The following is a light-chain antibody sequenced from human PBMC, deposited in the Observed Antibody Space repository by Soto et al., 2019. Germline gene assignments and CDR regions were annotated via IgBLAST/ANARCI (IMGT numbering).Light chain of an antibody. CDR1: QSIISK. CDR3: QQYNSYSTYT. Sequence: ESQMTQSPSTLSASVGDRVTITCRASQSIISKLAWYQQKTGNAPTRLMYDASRLAGGVPTRFSGSGSGTVFTLTISRLEPDDVATYYCQQYNSYSTYTFGQGTKLEIK. J-gene: IGKJ2*01. V-gene: IGKV1-5*01. CDR2: DAS.